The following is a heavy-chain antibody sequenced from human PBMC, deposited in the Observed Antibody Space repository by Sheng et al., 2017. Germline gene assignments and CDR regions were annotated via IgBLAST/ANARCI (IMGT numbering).Heavy chain of an antibody. Sequence: QVQLVESGGGVVQPGRSLRLSCAASGFTFSSYGMHWVRQAPGKGLEWVAVISYDGSNKYYADSVKGRFTISRDNSKNTLYLQMNSLRAEDTAVYYCAKDIGEMATDCWGQGTLVTVSS. V-gene: IGHV3-30*18. J-gene: IGHJ4*02. CDR3: AKDIGEMATDC. D-gene: IGHD5-12*01. CDR2: ISYDGSNK. CDR1: GFTFSSYG.